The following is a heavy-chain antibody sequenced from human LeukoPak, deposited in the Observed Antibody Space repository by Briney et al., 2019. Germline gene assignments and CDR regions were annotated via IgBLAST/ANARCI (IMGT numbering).Heavy chain of an antibody. Sequence: GGSLRLSCAASGFTFSTYWMPWVRQAPGKGLEWVSAISGSGGSTYYADSVKGRFTISRDNSKNTLYLQMNSLRAEDTAVYYCAKDRGIEYSSSSRAFDIWGQGTMVTVSS. CDR1: GFTFSTYW. CDR2: ISGSGGST. J-gene: IGHJ3*02. V-gene: IGHV3-23*01. CDR3: AKDRGIEYSSSSRAFDI. D-gene: IGHD6-6*01.